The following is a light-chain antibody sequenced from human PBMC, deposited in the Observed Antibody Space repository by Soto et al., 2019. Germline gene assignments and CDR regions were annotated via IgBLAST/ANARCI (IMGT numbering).Light chain of an antibody. CDR2: LCS. CDR3: MQALQTPWT. CDR1: QSLLHSKGYND. V-gene: IGKV2-28*01. J-gene: IGKJ1*01. Sequence: DIVMTQSPLSLPVTPGEPASISCRSSQSLLHSKGYNDLDWYLQKPGQSSRLLIFLCSTRAPGVPDRFSGSGSGTDSTLKISRVEAEDVGVYYCMQALQTPWTFGQGTKVDIK.